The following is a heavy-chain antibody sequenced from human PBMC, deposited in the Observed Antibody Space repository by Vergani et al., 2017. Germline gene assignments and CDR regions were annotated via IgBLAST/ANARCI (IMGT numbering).Heavy chain of an antibody. V-gene: IGHV1-18*01. D-gene: IGHD3-3*01. CDR1: GGTFSSYA. CDR2: ISAYNGNT. J-gene: IGHJ4*02. Sequence: QVQLVQSGAEVKKPGSSVKVSCKASGGTFSSYAISWVRQAPGQGLEWMGGISAYNGNTNYAQKLQGRVTMTTDTSTSTAYMELRSLRSDDTAVYYCARVGVDGFLEWLLIDYWGQGTLVTVSS. CDR3: ARVGVDGFLEWLLIDY.